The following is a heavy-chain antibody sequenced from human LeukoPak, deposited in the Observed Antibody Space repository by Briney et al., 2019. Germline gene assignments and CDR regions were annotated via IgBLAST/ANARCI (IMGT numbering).Heavy chain of an antibody. CDR3: ARDEAGHYALAL. D-gene: IGHD4-17*01. V-gene: IGHV4-34*01. J-gene: IGHJ5*02. CDR1: GGSLINHY. Sequence: SETLSLTCAVSGGSLINHYLTWIRQSPGKRLGWVGVINSGVTTVYDPSPKSGVTISLDTSKNQSPLTLRSMTPPDPAVYYCARDEAGHYALALWGQGTPVTVSS. CDR2: INSGVTT.